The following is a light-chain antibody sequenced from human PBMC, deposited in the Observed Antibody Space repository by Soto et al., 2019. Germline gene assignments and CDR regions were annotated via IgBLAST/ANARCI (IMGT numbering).Light chain of an antibody. CDR1: QSVSSD. V-gene: IGKV3-20*01. CDR3: QQYGSSPLT. CDR2: GAS. Sequence: IVMTQSPATLSVSPGERATLSCRASQSVSSDLAWYQQKPGQAPRLLIYGASNRATGIPARFSGSGSGTDFTLTISRLEPEDFAVYYCQQYGSSPLTFGGGTKVDI. J-gene: IGKJ4*01.